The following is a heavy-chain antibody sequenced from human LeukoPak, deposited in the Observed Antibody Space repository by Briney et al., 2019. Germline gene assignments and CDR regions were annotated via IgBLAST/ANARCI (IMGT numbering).Heavy chain of an antibody. D-gene: IGHD3-22*01. J-gene: IGHJ6*03. CDR2: IYYSGST. Sequence: SETLSLTCTVSGGSISSGSYYWSWIRQPPGKGLEWIGYIYYSGSTNYNPSLKSRVTISVDTSKNQFSLKLSSVTAADTAVYYCARVVDSSGYYYYYYMDVWGKGTTVTVSS. V-gene: IGHV4-61*01. CDR1: GGSISSGSYY. CDR3: ARVVDSSGYYYYYYMDV.